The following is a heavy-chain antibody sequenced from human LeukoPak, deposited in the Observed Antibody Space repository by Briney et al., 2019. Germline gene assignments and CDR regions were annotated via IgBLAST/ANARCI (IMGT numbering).Heavy chain of an antibody. CDR3: AKEVGAES. Sequence: GGSLRLSCAASGFSFSSYWMTWVRQAPGKGLEWVANLNQDGSEKYHVDSVEGRFTISRDNAKNSLYLQMNRLRAEDTAVYFCAKEVGAESWGQGTLVTVSS. D-gene: IGHD1-26*01. V-gene: IGHV3-7*05. CDR2: LNQDGSEK. CDR1: GFSFSSYW. J-gene: IGHJ4*02.